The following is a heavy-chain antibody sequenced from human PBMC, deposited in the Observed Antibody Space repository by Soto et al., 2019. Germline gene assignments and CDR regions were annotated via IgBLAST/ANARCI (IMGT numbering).Heavy chain of an antibody. CDR1: GLTFSTSD. D-gene: IGHD5-18*01. J-gene: IGHJ6*01. CDR2: ISGRGGST. Sequence: EGQMLESGGGLVQPGGSLRLSCAASGLTFSTSDMSWVRQAPWKGLEWVSAISGRGGSTYYADSVKGRFTISGDNSKNTLYLQMNSLRADDTAVYYCVKREGYGTYYYGMDVSGQGTTVTVYS. CDR3: VKREGYGTYYYGMDV. V-gene: IGHV3-23*01.